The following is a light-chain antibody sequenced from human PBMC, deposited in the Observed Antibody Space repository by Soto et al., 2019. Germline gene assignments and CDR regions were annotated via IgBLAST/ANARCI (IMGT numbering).Light chain of an antibody. V-gene: IGKV3-20*01. Sequence: EIVLTQSPGTLSLSAGERATLSCRASQSISSSYLAWYQQKRGQAPRLLIYSASSRATGIPDRFSGSGSGTDFTLAISRLEPEDFAVYYCQQYGSSPQTFGQGTKVEIK. CDR1: QSISSSY. CDR2: SAS. CDR3: QQYGSSPQT. J-gene: IGKJ1*01.